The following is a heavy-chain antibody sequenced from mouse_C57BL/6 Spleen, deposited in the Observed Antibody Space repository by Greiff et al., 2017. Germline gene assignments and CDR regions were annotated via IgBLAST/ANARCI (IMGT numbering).Heavy chain of an antibody. Sequence: EVHLVESGEGLVKPGGSLKLSCAASGFTFSSYAMSWVRQTPEKRLEWVAYISSGGDYIYYADTVKGRFTISRDNARNTLYLQMGIPKSEDTAMYCCTTSPYYAMDYWGQGTSVTVSS. CDR3: TTSPYYAMDY. J-gene: IGHJ4*01. V-gene: IGHV5-9-1*02. CDR1: GFTFSSYA. CDR2: ISSGGDYI.